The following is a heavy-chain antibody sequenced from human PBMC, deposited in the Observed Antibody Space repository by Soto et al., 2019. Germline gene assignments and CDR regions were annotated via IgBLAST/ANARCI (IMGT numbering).Heavy chain of an antibody. V-gene: IGHV4-39*01. Sequence: QLQLQESGPGLVKPSETLSLSCTVSGGSIRSNSDYWDWVRQTPVKGLEWIGTIYYGVTTYYNPSLETRVIISVDTSKNQFSLKLTSVTAADTAVYYCARRVGGLSFFDHWGQGALVTVSS. CDR3: ARRVGGLSFFDH. CDR1: GGSIRSNSDY. J-gene: IGHJ4*02. D-gene: IGHD1-26*01. CDR2: IYYGVTT.